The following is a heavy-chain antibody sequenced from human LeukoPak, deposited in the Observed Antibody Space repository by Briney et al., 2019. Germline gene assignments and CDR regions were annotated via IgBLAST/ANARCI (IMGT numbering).Heavy chain of an antibody. J-gene: IGHJ6*02. CDR1: GGSISSYY. V-gene: IGHV4-4*07. Sequence: PSETLSLTCTVSGGSISSYYWSWIRQPAGKGLEWIGRIYTSGSTNYNPSLRSRVTMSVDTSKNQFSLKLSSVNAADTAVYYCGXXXLXXCSGGSCPPGMDVWGQGTTVTVSS. CDR2: IYTSGST. D-gene: IGHD2-15*01. CDR3: GXXXLXXCSGGSCPPGMDV.